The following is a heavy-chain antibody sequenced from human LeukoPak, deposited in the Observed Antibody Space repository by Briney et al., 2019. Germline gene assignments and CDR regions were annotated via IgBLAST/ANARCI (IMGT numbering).Heavy chain of an antibody. CDR2: IKQDGSEK. D-gene: IGHD3-10*02. J-gene: IGHJ6*04. CDR1: GFTFSSYW. V-gene: IGHV3-7*01. Sequence: GGSLRLSCAASGFTFSSYWMGWVRQAPGKGLEWVANIKQDGSEKYYVDSVKGRFTISRDNAKNSLYLQMNSLRAEDTAVYYCAELGITMIGGVWGKGTTVTISS. CDR3: AELGITMIGGV.